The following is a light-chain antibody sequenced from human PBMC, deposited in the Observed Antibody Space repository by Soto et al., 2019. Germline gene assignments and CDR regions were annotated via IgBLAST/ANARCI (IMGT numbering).Light chain of an antibody. CDR3: QTWVTGIYV. V-gene: IGLV4-69*01. J-gene: IGLJ1*01. CDR2: LNSDGSH. CDR1: SAHSSYA. Sequence: QLVLTQSPSASASLGASVKLTCTLSSAHSSYAIAWHQQQPEKGPRYLMKLNSDGSHSKGDGIPDRFSGSSSGAERYLTISSLQSEDEADYYCQTWVTGIYVFGTGTKLTVL.